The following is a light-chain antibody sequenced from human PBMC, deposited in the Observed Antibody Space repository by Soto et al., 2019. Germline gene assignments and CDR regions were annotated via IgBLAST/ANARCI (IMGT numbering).Light chain of an antibody. J-gene: IGLJ1*01. CDR3: CSYAGTSTFYV. CDR1: SSDVGSHNL. Sequence: QSVLTQPASVCGSPGQAITISCTGTSSDVGSHNLVSWYQEHPDKAPKLMIYEVSKRPSGVSNRFSGSKSGNTASLTISGLQAEDEADYYCCSYAGTSTFYVFGTGTKVTVL. V-gene: IGLV2-23*02. CDR2: EVS.